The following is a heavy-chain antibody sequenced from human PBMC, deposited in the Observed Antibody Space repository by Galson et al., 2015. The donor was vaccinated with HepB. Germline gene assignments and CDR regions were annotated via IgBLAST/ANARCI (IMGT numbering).Heavy chain of an antibody. J-gene: IGHJ5*02. CDR2: ISSGSNI. D-gene: IGHD3-10*01. V-gene: IGHV3-21*01. Sequence: SLRLSCAASGFKISSYNMRWVRQAPGKGLEWVSYISSGSNIYYADSVRGRFTISRDNAKNLLFLQMNSLRVDDTAVYYCASGGLTVKGFGESFLNWFDPWGQGILVTVSS. CDR3: ASGGLTVKGFGESFLNWFDP. CDR1: GFKISSYN.